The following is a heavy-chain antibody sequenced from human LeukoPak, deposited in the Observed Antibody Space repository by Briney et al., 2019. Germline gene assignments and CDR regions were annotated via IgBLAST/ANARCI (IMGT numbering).Heavy chain of an antibody. Sequence: ASVKVSCKASGYTFTASYLHWVRQAPGQGLEWMGMVNPTSGRTNYAQKFRGRVTMTRDTSTSTVYMELRSLRSDDTAVYYCARGTMVRGVIGWFDPWGQGTLVTVSS. V-gene: IGHV1-46*01. J-gene: IGHJ5*02. CDR3: ARGTMVRGVIGWFDP. D-gene: IGHD3-10*01. CDR1: GYTFTASY. CDR2: VNPTSGRT.